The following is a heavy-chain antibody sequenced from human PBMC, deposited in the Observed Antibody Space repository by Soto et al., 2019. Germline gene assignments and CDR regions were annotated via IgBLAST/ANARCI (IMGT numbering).Heavy chain of an antibody. CDR1: GFTFSSYD. CDR2: IGTAGDT. CDR3: ARTPGGVSRGYGMDV. D-gene: IGHD2-21*01. J-gene: IGHJ6*02. Sequence: EVQLVVSGGGLVQPGGSLRLSCAASGFTFSSYDMHWVRQATGKGLEWVSAIGTAGDTYYPGSVKGRFTISRENAKNSLYLQMNSLRAGETAVYYCARTPGGVSRGYGMDVWGQGTTVTVSS. V-gene: IGHV3-13*01.